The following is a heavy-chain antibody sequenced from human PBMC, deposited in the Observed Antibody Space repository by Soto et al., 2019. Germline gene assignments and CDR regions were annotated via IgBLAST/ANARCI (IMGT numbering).Heavy chain of an antibody. D-gene: IGHD4-17*01. J-gene: IGHJ4*02. CDR1: GYTFTSYG. CDR2: ISAYNGNT. V-gene: IGHV1-18*01. Sequence: QVQLVQSGAEVKKPGASVKVSCKASGYTFTSYGISWVRQAPGQGLEWVGWISAYNGNTHYAQKLPGRVTRTTDTSTIPDSMELRSLRSDDTAVYYCARERGYGDSDSGYWGQGPLVTVSS. CDR3: ARERGYGDSDSGY.